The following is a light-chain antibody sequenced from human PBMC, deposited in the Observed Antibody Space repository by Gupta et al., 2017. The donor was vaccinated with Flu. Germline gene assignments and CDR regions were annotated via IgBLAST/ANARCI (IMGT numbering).Light chain of an antibody. V-gene: IGLV2-23*02. J-gene: IGLJ1*01. CDR2: EVT. CDR3: CSYTERDTSPYV. Sequence: TISFTGTIGAVGIYILVSGYRQNPAEAPKLLIFEVTKRPSGVSDRFSCSNSGNTASPTVSGLQAEDEADYYCCSYTERDTSPYVFGSGTKLTVL. CDR1: IGAVGIYIL.